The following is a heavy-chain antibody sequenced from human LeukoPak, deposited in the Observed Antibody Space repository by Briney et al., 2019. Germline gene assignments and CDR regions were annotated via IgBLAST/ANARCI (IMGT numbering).Heavy chain of an antibody. V-gene: IGHV4-4*02. J-gene: IGHJ4*02. CDR1: GVSISSSNW. Sequence: SETLSLTCGVSGVSISSSNWWTWVRQPPGKGLEWIGEINHSGSTNYNPSLKSRVTISVDTSKNQFSLKLSSVTAADTAVYYCARGARRYYYGSGSYYHPTPTVFDYWGQGTLVTVSS. D-gene: IGHD3-10*01. CDR2: INHSGST. CDR3: ARGARRYYYGSGSYYHPTPTVFDY.